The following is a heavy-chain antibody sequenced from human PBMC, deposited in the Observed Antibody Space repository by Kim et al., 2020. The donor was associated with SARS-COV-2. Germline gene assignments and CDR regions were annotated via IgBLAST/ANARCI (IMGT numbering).Heavy chain of an antibody. Sequence: QKVQGRVTMTRNTSISTAYMERSSLRSEDTAVYYCARGPHYGSGSSYFDYWGQGTLVTVSS. CDR3: ARGPHYGSGSSYFDY. J-gene: IGHJ4*02. D-gene: IGHD3-10*01. V-gene: IGHV1-8*01.